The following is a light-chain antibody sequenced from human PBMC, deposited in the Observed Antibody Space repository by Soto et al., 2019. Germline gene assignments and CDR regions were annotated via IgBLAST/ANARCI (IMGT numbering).Light chain of an antibody. V-gene: IGKV3-15*01. Sequence: EIVMTQSPATLFVSPGEKDTLSCMASQSVSSNLAWYQQKPGQAPRLLIYGASTRATGIPARFSGSGSGTEFTLTISSLQSEDFAVYYCQQYNNWWTFGQGTKV. J-gene: IGKJ1*01. CDR2: GAS. CDR1: QSVSSN. CDR3: QQYNNWWT.